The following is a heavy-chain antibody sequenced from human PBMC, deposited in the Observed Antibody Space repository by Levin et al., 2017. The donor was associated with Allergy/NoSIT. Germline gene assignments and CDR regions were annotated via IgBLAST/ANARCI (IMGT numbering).Heavy chain of an antibody. J-gene: IGHJ4*02. D-gene: IGHD6-13*01. CDR1: GFTISTFG. CDR2: IGTSGSDS. CDR3: ARARVSGHDLDF. Sequence: GGSLRLSCAASGFTISTFGMNWVRQAPGKGLEWVSYIGTSGSDSYYADSLKGRFPIFRDNATNSLYLQITSLTAEDSDGYYCARARVSGHDLDFWGQGTMVTVSS. V-gene: IGHV3-48*01.